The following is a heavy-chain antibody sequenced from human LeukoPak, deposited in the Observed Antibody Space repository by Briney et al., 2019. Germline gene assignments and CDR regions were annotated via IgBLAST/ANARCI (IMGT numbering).Heavy chain of an antibody. V-gene: IGHV3-23*01. Sequence: PGGSLRLSCAASGFTFSSYAVSWVRQAPGKGLEWVSAISGSGGSTYYADSVKGRFTISRDNSKNTLFLQMNSLRAEDTAIYYCARAPGSNDDYWGQGTLVTVSS. J-gene: IGHJ4*02. CDR3: ARAPGSNDDY. CDR1: GFTFSSYA. CDR2: ISGSGGST. D-gene: IGHD4-23*01.